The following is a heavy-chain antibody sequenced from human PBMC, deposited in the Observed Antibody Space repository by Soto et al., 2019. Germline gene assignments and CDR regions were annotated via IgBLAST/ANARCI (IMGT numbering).Heavy chain of an antibody. D-gene: IGHD1-26*01. J-gene: IGHJ4*02. CDR1: GFTFSSYS. V-gene: IGHV3-21*01. Sequence: PGGSLRLSCAASGFTFSSYSMNLVRQAPGKGLEWVSSISSSSSYIYYADSVKGRFTISRDNAKNSLYLQMNSLRAEDTAVYYCARDRVGSLGVDYFDYWGQGTLVTVSS. CDR2: ISSSSSYI. CDR3: ARDRVGSLGVDYFDY.